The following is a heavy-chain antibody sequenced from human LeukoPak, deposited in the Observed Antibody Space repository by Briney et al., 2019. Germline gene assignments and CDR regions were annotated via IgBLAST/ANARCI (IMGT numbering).Heavy chain of an antibody. J-gene: IGHJ3*02. CDR1: GGSFSGYY. Sequence: SETLSLTCAVYGGSFSGYYWSWIRQPPGKGLEWIGEINHSGSTNYNPSLKSRVTISVDTSKNQFSLRLSSVTAADTAVYYCARGMARARGAAFDIWGQGTMVTVSS. D-gene: IGHD6-6*01. CDR3: ARGMARARGAAFDI. CDR2: INHSGST. V-gene: IGHV4-34*01.